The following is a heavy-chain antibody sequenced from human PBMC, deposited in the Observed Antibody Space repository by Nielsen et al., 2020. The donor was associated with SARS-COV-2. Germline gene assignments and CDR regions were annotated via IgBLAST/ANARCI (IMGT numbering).Heavy chain of an antibody. D-gene: IGHD2-8*01. CDR1: TDSFSDYY. CDR3: AREGDCKNGICHIRGMDV. CDR2: FYHTGST. Sequence: SETLSLTCTVSTDSFSDYYWSWFRQPPGQRLEWIGYFYHTGSTRSNPSLKSRVSISGDTSKNQFSLMLSSVTAADTAVYYCAREGDCKNGICHIRGMDVWGKGTTVTVSS. V-gene: IGHV4-59*01. J-gene: IGHJ6*03.